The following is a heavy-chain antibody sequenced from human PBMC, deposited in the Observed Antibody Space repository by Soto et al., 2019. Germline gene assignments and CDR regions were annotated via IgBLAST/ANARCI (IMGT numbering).Heavy chain of an antibody. D-gene: IGHD2-15*01. V-gene: IGHV4-59*08. CDR3: ARGYCSGGSCYPFDY. Sequence: SETLCVTCTVAGGSISGYYGSWIRTPQGKGLEWIGYIYYSGSTNYNPSLKSRVTISVDTSKNQFSLKLSSVTAADTAVYYCARGYCSGGSCYPFDYWGQGTLVTVSS. CDR2: IYYSGST. CDR1: GGSISGYY. J-gene: IGHJ4*02.